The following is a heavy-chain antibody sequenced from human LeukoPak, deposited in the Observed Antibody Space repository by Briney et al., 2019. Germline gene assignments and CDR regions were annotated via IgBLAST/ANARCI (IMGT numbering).Heavy chain of an antibody. CDR1: GFTFSNYG. V-gene: IGHV3-48*04. J-gene: IGHJ4*02. CDR2: ISSSGSAK. Sequence: GGSLRLSCAASGFTFSNYGLNWVRQAPGKGLEWVSHISSSGSAKYYADSVKGRFTISRDSGRKSVYLQMNSLTTDDTAFYFCAKELDTMFSDYWGQGALVTVSS. D-gene: IGHD3-10*02. CDR3: AKELDTMFSDY.